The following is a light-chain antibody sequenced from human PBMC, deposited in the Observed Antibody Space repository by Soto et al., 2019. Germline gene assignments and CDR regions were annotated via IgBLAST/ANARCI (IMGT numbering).Light chain of an antibody. J-gene: IGKJ5*01. CDR2: GAS. Sequence: PGERATLSCRASQRLTTRYLAWYQQKPGQAPRLLIYGASSWATDIPDRFSGSGSGTDFTLTISRLEPEDFAVYYCQQYGTSPTFGQGTRLEIK. V-gene: IGKV3-20*01. CDR1: QRLTTRY. CDR3: QQYGTSPT.